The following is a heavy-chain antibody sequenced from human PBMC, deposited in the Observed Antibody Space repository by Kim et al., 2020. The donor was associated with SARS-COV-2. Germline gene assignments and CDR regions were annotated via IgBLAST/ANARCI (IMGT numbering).Heavy chain of an antibody. V-gene: IGHV3-23*01. CDR3: VKDYRETGVLIMIFGVVIISGMDI. CDR2: ISGSGGST. D-gene: IGHD3-3*01. CDR1: GFTFSSYA. Sequence: GGSLRLSCAASGFTFSSYAMSWVCQAPGQGLEWVSAISGSGGSTSYADSVKGRFTISRDYSKNTLYLQMNSLRAEDTAVYYCVKDYRETGVLIMIFGVVIISGMDIGGQGPTVTVSS. J-gene: IGHJ6*02.